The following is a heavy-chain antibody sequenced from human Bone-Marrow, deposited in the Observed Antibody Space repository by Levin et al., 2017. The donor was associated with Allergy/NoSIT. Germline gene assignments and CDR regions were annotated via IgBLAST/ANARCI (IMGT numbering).Heavy chain of an antibody. CDR2: VNWNSGRI. CDR3: AQDKGDYGDYAFLFDY. Sequence: GGSLRLSCAASGFTFNDYAMHWVRQAPGKGLEWVSGVNWNSGRIRYADSVKGRFTVSRDNAKKSLYLQMNSLRPADTALYYCAQDKGDYGDYAFLFDYWGQGTPVTVSS. CDR1: GFTFNDYA. J-gene: IGHJ4*02. D-gene: IGHD4-17*01. V-gene: IGHV3-9*01.